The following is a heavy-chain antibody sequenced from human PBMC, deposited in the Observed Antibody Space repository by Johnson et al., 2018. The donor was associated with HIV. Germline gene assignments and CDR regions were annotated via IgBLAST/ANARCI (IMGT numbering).Heavy chain of an antibody. CDR3: ARMGGHHGFDI. CDR2: ISYDGSNK. CDR1: GFTFSSYA. J-gene: IGHJ3*02. D-gene: IGHD3-16*01. Sequence: VQLVESGGGVVQPGRSLRLSCAASGFTFSSYAMHWVRQAPGKGLEWVAVISYDGSNKYYADSVKGRSTISRDNSKNTLYLQMNSLRPEDTALYYCARMGGHHGFDIWGQGTMVTVSS. V-gene: IGHV3-30-3*01.